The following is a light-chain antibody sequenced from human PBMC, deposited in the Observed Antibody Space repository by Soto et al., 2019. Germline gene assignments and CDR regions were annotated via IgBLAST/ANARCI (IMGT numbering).Light chain of an antibody. V-gene: IGKV1-13*02. CDR3: QQFNRFPLT. CDR1: QGIRGA. CDR2: DVS. J-gene: IGKJ5*01. Sequence: AIRLTQSPSSLSASVGDRVTITCRASQGIRGALAWYQQRPGKHPKMLIYDVSKLERGVPSRFSGSDSATHFTLTISHLQAEDFATYYCQQFNRFPLTCGQGTRLEIK.